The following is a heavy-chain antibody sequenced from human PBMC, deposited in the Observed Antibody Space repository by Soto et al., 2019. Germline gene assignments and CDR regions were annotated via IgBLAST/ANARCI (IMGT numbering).Heavy chain of an antibody. CDR2: FHYGENT. D-gene: IGHD6-19*01. CDR1: GGSISSGPYS. V-gene: IGHV4-39*01. J-gene: IGHJ4*02. CDR3: ARHRQWLLLPDY. Sequence: SETLSLTCTVSGGSISSGPYSWGWIRQPPGEGLEWIATFHYGENTHYTPSLESRVSISVDTSKNQFSLKLSSVTAADTAVYYCARHRQWLLLPDYWGQGTLVTVSS.